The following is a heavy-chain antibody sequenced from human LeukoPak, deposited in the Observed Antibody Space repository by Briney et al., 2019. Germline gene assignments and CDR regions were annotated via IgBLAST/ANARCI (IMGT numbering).Heavy chain of an antibody. CDR1: GGSVSSYY. V-gene: IGHV4-59*02. D-gene: IGHD5-12*01. Sequence: SETLSLTCTVSGGSVSSYYWSWIRQPPGKGLEWIGYIYYSGRINYNPSLKSRVTISVDTSKNQFSLRLTSVTAADTAVYYCARDRVATIDGGPRYYYYGMDVWGQGTTVTVSS. J-gene: IGHJ6*02. CDR2: IYYSGRI. CDR3: ARDRVATIDGGPRYYYYGMDV.